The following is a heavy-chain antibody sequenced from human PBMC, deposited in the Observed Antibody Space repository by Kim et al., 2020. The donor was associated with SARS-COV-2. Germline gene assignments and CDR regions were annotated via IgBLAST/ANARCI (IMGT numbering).Heavy chain of an antibody. CDR2: IYYSGST. J-gene: IGHJ6*02. Sequence: SETLSLTCTVSGGSVSSGSYYWSWIRQPPGKGLEWIGYIYYSGSTNYNPSLKSRVTISVDTSKNQFSLKLSSVTAADTAVYYCARDARYYDILTGQYYYYGMDVWGQGTTVTVSS. CDR3: ARDARYYDILTGQYYYYGMDV. CDR1: GGSVSSGSYY. V-gene: IGHV4-61*01. D-gene: IGHD3-9*01.